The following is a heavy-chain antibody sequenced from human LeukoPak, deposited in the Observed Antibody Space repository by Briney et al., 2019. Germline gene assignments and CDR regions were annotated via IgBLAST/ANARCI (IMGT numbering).Heavy chain of an antibody. CDR1: GYTFTDYY. D-gene: IGHD2-2*01. CDR2: INPNSGGT. V-gene: IGHV1-2*02. CDR3: TSVVAPIYYYYYGMDV. J-gene: IGHJ6*02. Sequence: ASVKVSCKASGYTFTDYYTHWVRQAPGQGLEWMGWINPNSGGTNYAQKFQGRVTMTRDTSISTAYMELSRLRSDDTAVYYCTSVVAPIYYYYYGMDVWGQGTTVTVSS.